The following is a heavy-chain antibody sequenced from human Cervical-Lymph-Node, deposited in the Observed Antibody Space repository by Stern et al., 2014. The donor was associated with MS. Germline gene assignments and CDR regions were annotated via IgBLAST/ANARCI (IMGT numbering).Heavy chain of an antibody. CDR2: IWYDGSNK. CDR1: GFTFSSYG. J-gene: IGHJ6*02. CDR3: ARSSRPSPYYYYGMDV. D-gene: IGHD6-13*01. V-gene: IGHV3-33*01. Sequence: VQLEESGGGVVQPGRSLRLSCAASGFTFSSYGMHWVRQAPGKGLEWVAVIWYDGSNKYYADSVKGRFTISRDNSKNTLYLQMNSLRAEDTAVYYCARSSRPSPYYYYGMDVWGQGTTVTVSS.